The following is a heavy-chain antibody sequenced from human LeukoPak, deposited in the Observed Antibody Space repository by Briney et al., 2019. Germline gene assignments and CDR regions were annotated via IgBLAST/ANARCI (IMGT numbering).Heavy chain of an antibody. V-gene: IGHV1-46*01. D-gene: IGHD3-22*01. CDR2: INPSGGST. CDR3: ARDGDYYDSSGDWLDP. Sequence: ASVKVSCKASGYTFTSYYMHWVRQAPGQGLEWMGIINPSGGSTSYAQKFQGRVTMTRDMSTSTVYMELSSLRSEDTAVYYCARDGDYYDSSGDWLDPWGQGTLVTVSS. CDR1: GYTFTSYY. J-gene: IGHJ5*02.